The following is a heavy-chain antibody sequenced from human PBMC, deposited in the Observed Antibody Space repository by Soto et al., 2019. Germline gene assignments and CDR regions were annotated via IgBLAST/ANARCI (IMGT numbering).Heavy chain of an antibody. CDR2: ISGKDGST. CDR3: AKGVYAIYDYYNWFDP. V-gene: IGHV3-23*01. Sequence: PWGSLRLSCAASGFTFSRYAMSWVRQAPGKGLEWVSAISGKDGSTYYADSVKGRFTISRDNSKDTLYLQMTSLRAEDTALYYCAKGVYAIYDYYNWFDPWGQGTLVTVSS. D-gene: IGHD3-3*01. CDR1: GFTFSRYA. J-gene: IGHJ5*02.